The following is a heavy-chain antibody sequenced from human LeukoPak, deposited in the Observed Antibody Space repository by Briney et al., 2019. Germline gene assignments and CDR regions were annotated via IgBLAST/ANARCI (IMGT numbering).Heavy chain of an antibody. Sequence: GGSLRLSCAASGFTFSSYAMSWVRQAPGKGLEWVSAISGGGGSTYYADSVKGRFTISRDNSKNTLYLQMNSLRAEDTAVYYCAKVSIKYYYGSGSYPFDYWGQGTLVTVSS. CDR2: ISGGGGST. CDR3: AKVSIKYYYGSGSYPFDY. CDR1: GFTFSSYA. J-gene: IGHJ4*02. D-gene: IGHD3-10*01. V-gene: IGHV3-23*01.